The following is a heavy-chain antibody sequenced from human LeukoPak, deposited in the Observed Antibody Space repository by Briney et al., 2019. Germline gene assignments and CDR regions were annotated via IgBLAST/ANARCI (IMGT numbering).Heavy chain of an antibody. J-gene: IGHJ5*02. D-gene: IGHD2-2*01. CDR2: ISDSGGTT. V-gene: IGHV3-23*01. CDR1: GFTFSNYA. CDR3: AKLTRGYCSSTACPNRLDP. Sequence: GGSLRLSCAASGFTFSNYAMTWVRHAPGEGLKWVSAISDSGGTTYYADSVKGRFTISRDNSKNTLYLQMSSLRAGDTAIFYCAKLTRGYCSSTACPNRLDPWGQGTLVTVSS.